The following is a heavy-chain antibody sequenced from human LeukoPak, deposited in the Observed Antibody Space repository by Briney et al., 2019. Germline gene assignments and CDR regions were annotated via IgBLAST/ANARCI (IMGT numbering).Heavy chain of an antibody. D-gene: IGHD3-10*01. V-gene: IGHV3-15*01. CDR3: TLIQGWGSGSYYRDF. Sequence: GGTLRLSCAASGFSISNDWMNWVRQAPGNGLEWVARVKSRSAGETTDYAAPVKGRFTISRDDSKNTLYLQMNSLKTEDTAVYYCTLIQGWGSGSYYRDFWGQGTLVTVSS. J-gene: IGHJ4*02. CDR2: VKSRSAGETT. CDR1: GFSISNDW.